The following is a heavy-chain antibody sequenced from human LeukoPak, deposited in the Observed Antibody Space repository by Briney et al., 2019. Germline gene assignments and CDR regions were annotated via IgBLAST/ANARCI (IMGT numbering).Heavy chain of an antibody. V-gene: IGHV3-74*01. CDR2: INSDGSST. CDR3: ARSNSGCLAFHI. D-gene: IGHD6-25*01. CDR1: ALTFSKYW. Sequence: GGSLRLSCAAFALTFSKYWIHWVSQAPGRGLVWVSRINSDGSSTRYADSVKGRFTISRDNAKNTVYPEMNSLRAEDSAVYFCARSNSGCLAFHIWGQGTLVTVSS. J-gene: IGHJ3*02.